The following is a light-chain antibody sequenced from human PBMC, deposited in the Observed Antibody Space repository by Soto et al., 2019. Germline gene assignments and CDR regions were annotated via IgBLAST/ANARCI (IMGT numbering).Light chain of an antibody. CDR1: QSISSW. Sequence: DIQMTQSPSTLSASVGDRVTITCRASQSISSWLAWYQQKPGKAPKLLIYKASSLESVVPSRFSGSGSGTEFTLTISSLQPDDLATYYCQEYKSYSTFGQGTKLEIK. CDR3: QEYKSYST. V-gene: IGKV1-5*03. CDR2: KAS. J-gene: IGKJ2*01.